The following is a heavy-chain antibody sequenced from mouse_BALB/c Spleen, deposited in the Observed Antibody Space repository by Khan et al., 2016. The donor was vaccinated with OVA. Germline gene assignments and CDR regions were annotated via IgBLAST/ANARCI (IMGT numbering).Heavy chain of an antibody. CDR3: ARGGGGDRFAY. CDR1: GYTFTDFT. Sequence: QVQLQQSGAELVRPGVSVKISCKGSGYTFTDFTMHWVKQSHAKSLEWIGVVNTYYGDATYNQKFKGKATMTVDKSSTTAYMELARLTSEDSAIXCCARGGGGDRFAYWGQGTLVTVSA. J-gene: IGHJ3*01. V-gene: IGHV1S137*01. CDR2: VNTYYGDA.